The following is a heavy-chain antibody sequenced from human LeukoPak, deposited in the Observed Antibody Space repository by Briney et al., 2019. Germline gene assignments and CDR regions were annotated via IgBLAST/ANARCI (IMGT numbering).Heavy chain of an antibody. Sequence: GESLNISCKDSGYSFSDYWIGWARQMPGKGLEWMGVIHPSNSETQYSPSFQGQVTISADTSISTAYLQWTSLQASDTAMYYCSRRHYFASGVTDYWGQGTLVTVSS. D-gene: IGHD3-10*01. CDR1: GYSFSDYW. CDR3: SRRHYFASGVTDY. V-gene: IGHV5-51*01. J-gene: IGHJ4*02. CDR2: IHPSNSET.